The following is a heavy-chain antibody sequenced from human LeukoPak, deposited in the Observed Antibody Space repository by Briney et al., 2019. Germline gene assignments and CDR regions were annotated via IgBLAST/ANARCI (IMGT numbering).Heavy chain of an antibody. CDR2: ICSSSSYI. D-gene: IGHD3-9*01. CDR1: GFTFSSYS. J-gene: IGHJ4*02. V-gene: IGHV3-21*01. Sequence: GGSLRLSCASSGFTFSSYSMNWVRQAPGKGLEWVSSICSSSSYISYADSVKGRFTISRDNAKNSLYLQMNSLRAEDTAVYYCARDRDQLRYFDWSLDYWGQGTLVTVSS. CDR3: ARDRDQLRYFDWSLDY.